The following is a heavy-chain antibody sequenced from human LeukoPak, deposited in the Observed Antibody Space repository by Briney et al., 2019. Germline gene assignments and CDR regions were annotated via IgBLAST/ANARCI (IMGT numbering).Heavy chain of an antibody. J-gene: IGHJ3*02. CDR2: INPSGGST. CDR1: GYTFTSYY. CDR3: ARDLRHSSGWYPQAAFDI. Sequence: ASVKVSCKASGYTFTSYYMHWVRQAPGQGLEWMGIINPSGGSTSYAQKFQGRVTMTRDTSTSTVYMELSSLRSEDTAVYYCARDLRHSSGWYPQAAFDIWGQGTMVTVSS. D-gene: IGHD6-19*01. V-gene: IGHV1-46*01.